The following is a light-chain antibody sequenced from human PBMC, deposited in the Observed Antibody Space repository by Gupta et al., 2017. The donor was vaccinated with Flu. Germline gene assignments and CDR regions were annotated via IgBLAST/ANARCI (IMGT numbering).Light chain of an antibody. V-gene: IGLV3-21*03. CDR3: QVWDSSSEHQV. CDR1: NIGSKT. CDR2: DDS. Sequence: GKTARITCGGNNIGSKTVHWYQQKPGQAPVLVVYDDSDRPSGIPERLSGSNSGNTATLTISRVEDGEEADYYCQVWDSSSEHQVFGGGTKLTVL. J-gene: IGLJ2*01.